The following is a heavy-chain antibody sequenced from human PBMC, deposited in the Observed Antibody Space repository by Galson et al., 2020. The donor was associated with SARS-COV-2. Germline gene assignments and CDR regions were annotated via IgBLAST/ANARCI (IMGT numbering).Heavy chain of an antibody. CDR2: IHYSGNS. D-gene: IGHD2-2*01. Sequence: KTSETLSLTCAVSGGSISDNSWSWIRHLPGKGLEWIASIHYSGNSNYNPSLKSRVTISVDTSKNHVSLGLSSVTAADTGVYYGARHHTSPLYVDYWGQGTLVTFSP. CDR1: GGSISDNS. CDR3: ARHHTSPLYVDY. V-gene: IGHV4-59*08. J-gene: IGHJ4*02.